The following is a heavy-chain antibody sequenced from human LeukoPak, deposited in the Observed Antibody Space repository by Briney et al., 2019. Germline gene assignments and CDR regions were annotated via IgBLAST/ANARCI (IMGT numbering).Heavy chain of an antibody. CDR2: IRNKANTYTT. J-gene: IGHJ4*02. Sequence: GGSLRLPVAAPGFTFVDHSMAWVAQAPGKGLEWVGHIRNKANTYTTFYAASVKGRFTISRDDSKNSLYLQMNSLKTEDTAVYYCADLGATLWGQGTLVTVSS. D-gene: IGHD1-26*01. CDR1: GFTFVDHS. CDR3: ADLGATL. V-gene: IGHV3-72*01.